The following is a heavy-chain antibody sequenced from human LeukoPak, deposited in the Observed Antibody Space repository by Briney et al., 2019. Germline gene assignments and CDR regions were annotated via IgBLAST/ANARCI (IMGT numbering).Heavy chain of an antibody. CDR3: ARGYYYSASGYYVGY. Sequence: GGSLRLSCAASGFSFFSYSMHWVRQAPGKGLEWVAVISLDGSDKYYADSVKGRFTISRDNSKDTLFLQMNSLKAEDSAVYYCARGYYYSASGYYVGYWGQGTLVTVSP. CDR2: ISLDGSDK. D-gene: IGHD3-22*01. CDR1: GFSFFSYS. V-gene: IGHV3-30-3*01. J-gene: IGHJ4*02.